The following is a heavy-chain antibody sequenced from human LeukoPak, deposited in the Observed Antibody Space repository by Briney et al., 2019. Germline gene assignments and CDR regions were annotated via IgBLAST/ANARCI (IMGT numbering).Heavy chain of an antibody. CDR1: GFTFTSYA. Sequence: GGSLRLSCAVSGFTFTSYAMNWVRQAPGKGLEWVSLIYSGGSTYYADSVKGRFTISRDNSKNTLYLQMNSLRAEDTAVYYCANLPLVRGVILAVVYWGQGTLVTVSS. J-gene: IGHJ4*02. D-gene: IGHD3-10*01. CDR3: ANLPLVRGVILAVVY. V-gene: IGHV3-66*01. CDR2: IYSGGST.